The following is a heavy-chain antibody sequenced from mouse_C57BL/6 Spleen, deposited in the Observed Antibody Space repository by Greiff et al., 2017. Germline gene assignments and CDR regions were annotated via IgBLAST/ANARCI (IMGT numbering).Heavy chain of an antibody. V-gene: IGHV1-64*01. CDR3: AREDDYEDVDY. CDR2: IHPNSGST. J-gene: IGHJ2*01. Sequence: QVQLQQPGAELVKPGASVKLSCKASGYTFTSYWMHWVKQRPGQGLEWIGMIHPNSGSTNYNEKFKSKATLTVDKSSSTAYMQLSSLTSEDSAVYYCAREDDYEDVDYWGQGTTLTVSS. D-gene: IGHD2-4*01. CDR1: GYTFTSYW.